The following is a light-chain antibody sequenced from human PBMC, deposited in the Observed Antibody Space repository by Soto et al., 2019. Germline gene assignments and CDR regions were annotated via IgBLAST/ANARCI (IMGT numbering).Light chain of an antibody. CDR1: QSVSSSY. J-gene: IGKJ1*01. Sequence: EIVLTQSPGTLSLSPGERATVSCRASQSVSSSYLAWYQQKPGQAPRLLIYGASSRATGIPDRFSGSGSGTDFTLTISKLEPEDFAVYYCQQYGSSPWTFGQGTK. CDR3: QQYGSSPWT. V-gene: IGKV3-20*01. CDR2: GAS.